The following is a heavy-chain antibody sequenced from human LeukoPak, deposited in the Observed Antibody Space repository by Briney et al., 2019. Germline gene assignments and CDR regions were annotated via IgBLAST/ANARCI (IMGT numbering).Heavy chain of an antibody. Sequence: GGSLRLSCAASGFTFDDYGMSWVRHAPGKGLEWVSGINWNGGSTVYADSVKGRFTISRDNAKNSLYLQMNSLRAEDTALYYCARGPQSHYYYMDVWGKGTTVTVSS. CDR1: GFTFDDYG. V-gene: IGHV3-20*04. CDR3: ARGPQSHYYYMDV. CDR2: INWNGGST. J-gene: IGHJ6*03.